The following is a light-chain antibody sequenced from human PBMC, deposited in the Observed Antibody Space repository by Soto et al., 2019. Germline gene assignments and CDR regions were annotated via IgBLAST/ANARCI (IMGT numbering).Light chain of an antibody. CDR2: GAS. Sequence: EIVLTQSPGTLSLSPGERATLSCRASQSVSSSYLAWYQQKPGQAPRLLIYGASSRATGIPDRFSGSGSGTDFTITISRLEPEDFAVYYCQQYGSSPPVTFGGETKVEIK. CDR1: QSVSSSY. J-gene: IGKJ4*01. V-gene: IGKV3-20*01. CDR3: QQYGSSPPVT.